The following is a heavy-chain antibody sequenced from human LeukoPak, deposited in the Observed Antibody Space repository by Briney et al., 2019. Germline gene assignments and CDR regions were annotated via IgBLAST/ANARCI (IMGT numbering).Heavy chain of an antibody. Sequence: PGRSLRLSCAASGFTFNSYAMHWVRQAPGKGLEWVAVISYDGSNKYYADSVKGRFTISRDNSKNTLYLQMNSLRAEDTAVYYCARGFGYCSSTSCYGSGAGHFDYWGQGTLVTVSS. V-gene: IGHV3-30*04. J-gene: IGHJ4*02. CDR3: ARGFGYCSSTSCYGSGAGHFDY. CDR1: GFTFNSYA. CDR2: ISYDGSNK. D-gene: IGHD2-2*01.